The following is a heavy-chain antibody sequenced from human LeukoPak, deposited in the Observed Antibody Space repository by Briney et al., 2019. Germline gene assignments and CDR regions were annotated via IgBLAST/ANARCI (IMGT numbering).Heavy chain of an antibody. J-gene: IGHJ5*02. V-gene: IGHV3-30-3*01. CDR1: GFTFSSYA. CDR2: ISYDGSNK. CDR3: ARETWCSSSAGGFDP. Sequence: GGSLRLSCAASGFTFSSYAMHWVRQAPGKGLEGVAVISYDGSNKYYADSVKGRFTISRDNSKNTLYLQMSSLRAEDTAIYYCARETWCSSSAGGFDPWGQGTLVTVSS. D-gene: IGHD6-19*01.